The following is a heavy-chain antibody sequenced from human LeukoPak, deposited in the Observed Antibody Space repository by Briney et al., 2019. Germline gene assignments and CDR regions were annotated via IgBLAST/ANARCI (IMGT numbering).Heavy chain of an antibody. CDR3: ARGSRHITMVRDLYYFDY. D-gene: IGHD3-10*01. J-gene: IGHJ4*02. V-gene: IGHV4-30-2*01. CDR1: GGSISSGGYS. CDR2: IYHSGST. Sequence: SETLSLTCAVSGGSISSGGYSWSWIRQPPGKGLEWIGYIYHSGSTYYNPSLKSRVTISVDRSKNQFSLKLSSVTAADTAVYYCARGSRHITMVRDLYYFDYWGQGTLVTVSS.